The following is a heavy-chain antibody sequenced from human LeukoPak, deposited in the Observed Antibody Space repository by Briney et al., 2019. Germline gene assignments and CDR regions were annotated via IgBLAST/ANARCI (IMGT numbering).Heavy chain of an antibody. CDR3: ARVPMARMYDS. CDR2: INPNSGGT. Sequence: ASAKVSCKASGYTFSGHYIHWVRQAPGQGLEWMGWINPNSGGTKYEQKFQGRVTMTSDTSISTAYMEVSSLRSDDTAVYYCARVPMARMYDSWGQGTLVTVSS. J-gene: IGHJ4*02. CDR1: GYTFSGHY. V-gene: IGHV1-2*02. D-gene: IGHD2-8*01.